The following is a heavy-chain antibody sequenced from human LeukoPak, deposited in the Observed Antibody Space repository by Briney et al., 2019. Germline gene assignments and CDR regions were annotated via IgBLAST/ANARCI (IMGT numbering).Heavy chain of an antibody. D-gene: IGHD3-10*01. CDR1: GLTFDDYG. CDR2: INWNGGST. V-gene: IGHV3-20*04. CDR3: ARVGTEVRGVIIIYYYCYMDV. J-gene: IGHJ6*03. Sequence: GGSLRLSCAASGLTFDDYGMSWVRQAPGKGLEWVSCINWNGGSTGYADSVKGRFTISRDNAKNSLYLQMNSLRAEDTALYYCARVGTEVRGVIIIYYYCYMDVWGKGTTVTVSS.